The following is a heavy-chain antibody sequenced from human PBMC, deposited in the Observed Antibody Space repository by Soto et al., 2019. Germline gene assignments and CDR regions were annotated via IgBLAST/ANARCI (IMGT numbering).Heavy chain of an antibody. D-gene: IGHD6-13*01. J-gene: IGHJ6*02. CDR1: GFTFSSYW. Sequence: GGSLRLSCAASGFTFSSYWMSWVRQAPGKGLEWVANIKQDGSEKYYVDSVKGRFTISRDNAKNSLYLQMNSLRAEDTAVYYCARGGYSSSWYNYYYYYGMDVWGQGTTVTVSS. V-gene: IGHV3-7*05. CDR3: ARGGYSSSWYNYYYYYGMDV. CDR2: IKQDGSEK.